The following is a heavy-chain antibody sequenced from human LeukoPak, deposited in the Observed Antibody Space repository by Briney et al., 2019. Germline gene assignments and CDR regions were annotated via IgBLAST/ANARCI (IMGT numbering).Heavy chain of an antibody. CDR1: GFAFSTYN. J-gene: IGHJ4*02. CDR2: ISGSHSYM. CDR3: ARGDSGSYYFDY. D-gene: IGHD1-26*01. Sequence: GGSLRLSRAASGFAFSTYNINWVRQAPGKGLEWVSSISGSHSYMYYADSVKGRFTISRDNAKNSLYLQMNSLRAEDTAVYYCARGDSGSYYFDYWGQGTLVTVSS. V-gene: IGHV3-21*01.